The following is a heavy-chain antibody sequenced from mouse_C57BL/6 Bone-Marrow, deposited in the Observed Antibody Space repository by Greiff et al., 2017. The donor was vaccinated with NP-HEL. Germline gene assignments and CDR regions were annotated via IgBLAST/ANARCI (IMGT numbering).Heavy chain of an antibody. CDR2: ISSGGSYT. CDR1: GFTFSSYG. Sequence: EVQRVESGGDLVKPGGSLKLSCAASGFTFSSYGMSWVRQTPDKRLEWVATISSGGSYTYYPDSVKGRFTISRDNAKNTLYLQMSSLKSEDTAMYYCARQFITTGWVDYWGQGTSVTVSS. J-gene: IGHJ4*01. D-gene: IGHD1-2*01. V-gene: IGHV5-6*01. CDR3: ARQFITTGWVDY.